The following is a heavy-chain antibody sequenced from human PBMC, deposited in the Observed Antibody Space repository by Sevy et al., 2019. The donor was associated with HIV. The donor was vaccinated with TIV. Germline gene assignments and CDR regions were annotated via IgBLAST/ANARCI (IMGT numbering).Heavy chain of an antibody. V-gene: IGHV3-30*18. J-gene: IGHJ4*02. CDR1: GFTFSDHG. Sequence: GGSLRLSCAASGFTFSDHGMHWVRQAPGKGLDWVAAISYDGNNRYYAYSVKGRFTISRDNSKNTLYLQMDSVRPEDTAVYYCAKEDYGGNLPNYFASWGQGTRVTVSS. CDR3: AKEDYGGNLPNYFAS. CDR2: ISYDGNNR. D-gene: IGHD4-17*01.